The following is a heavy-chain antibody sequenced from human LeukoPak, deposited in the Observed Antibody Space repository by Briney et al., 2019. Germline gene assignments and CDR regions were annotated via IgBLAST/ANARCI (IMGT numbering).Heavy chain of an antibody. CDR3: ARVPGVYYDRLTGYGSGWFDP. V-gene: IGHV1-18*01. Sequence: ASVKVSCKASSYTFTRYGISWVRQAPGQGLEWMGWISGSNGNTNYAQKFQGRVSMTADTSTSTAYMELRSLRSDDTAVYYCARVPGVYYDRLTGYGSGWFDPWGQGTLVTVSS. J-gene: IGHJ5*02. CDR2: ISGSNGNT. CDR1: SYTFTRYG. D-gene: IGHD3-9*01.